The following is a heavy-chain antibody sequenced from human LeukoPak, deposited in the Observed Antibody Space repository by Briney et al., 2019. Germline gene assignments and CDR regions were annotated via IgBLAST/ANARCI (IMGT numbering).Heavy chain of an antibody. Sequence: GGSLRLSCAASGFTFSSYSMNWVRQAPGKGLEWVSSISSSSSYIYYADSVKGRFTISRDNAKNSLYLQMNSLRAEDTAVYYCAREEVYYYDSSGYPWGSGMDVWGQGTTVTVSS. V-gene: IGHV3-21*01. CDR3: AREEVYYYDSSGYPWGSGMDV. J-gene: IGHJ6*02. CDR1: GFTFSSYS. D-gene: IGHD3-22*01. CDR2: ISSSSSYI.